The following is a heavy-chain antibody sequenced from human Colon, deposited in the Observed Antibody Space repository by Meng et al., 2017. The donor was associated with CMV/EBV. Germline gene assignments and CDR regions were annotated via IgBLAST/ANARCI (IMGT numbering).Heavy chain of an antibody. CDR1: GFTFSNYA. V-gene: IGHV3-23*01. CDR3: ARSPAVLPMTKVVRGRYFDY. D-gene: IGHD4-23*01. J-gene: IGHJ4*02. CDR2: ISGSGGDT. Sequence: SCAASGFTFSNYAMSWVRQAAGKGLEWVSAISGSGGDTYYADSVKGRFTISRDNSKNTLYLQMNSLRAEDTAVYYCARSPAVLPMTKVVRGRYFDYWGQGTLVTVSS.